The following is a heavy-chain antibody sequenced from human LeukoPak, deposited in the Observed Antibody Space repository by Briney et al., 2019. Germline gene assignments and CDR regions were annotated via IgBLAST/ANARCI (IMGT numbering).Heavy chain of an antibody. J-gene: IGHJ4*02. V-gene: IGHV4-4*07. CDR2: IYTSGST. CDR3: ASLAGGLGRAGSVEFDY. Sequence: SETLSLTCTVSGGSISSYYWSWIRQPAGKGLEWIGRIYTSGSTNYNPSPKSRVTMSVDTSKNQFSLKLSSVTAADTAVYYCASLAGGLGRAGSVEFDYWGQGTLVTVSS. CDR1: GGSISSYY. D-gene: IGHD6-19*01.